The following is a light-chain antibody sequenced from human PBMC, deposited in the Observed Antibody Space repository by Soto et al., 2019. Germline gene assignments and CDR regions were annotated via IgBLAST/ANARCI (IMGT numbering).Light chain of an antibody. Sequence: DMQMTQSPSTLPASVGDRVTITCRASQSISNWLAWFQQKPGQPPKLLTYWASTRASGVPDRFSGSGSGTDFTLTIIRLEHEDFAVYYCQQYDISPWTFGQGTKVDIK. V-gene: IGKV1-5*01. CDR1: QSISNW. CDR3: QQYDISPWT. CDR2: WAS. J-gene: IGKJ1*01.